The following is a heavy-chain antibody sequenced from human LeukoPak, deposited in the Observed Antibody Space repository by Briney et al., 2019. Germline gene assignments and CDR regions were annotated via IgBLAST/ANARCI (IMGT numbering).Heavy chain of an antibody. D-gene: IGHD3-22*01. CDR2: IYTSGST. CDR1: GGSISSYY. J-gene: IGHJ3*02. V-gene: IGHV4-4*07. CDR3: ARELYDSSGYYYVLVGAFDI. Sequence: PSETLSLTCTVSGGSISSYYWSWIRQPAGKGLEWIGRIYTSGSTNYNPSLKSRVTMSVDTSKNQFSLKLSSVTAADTAVYYCARELYDSSGYYYVLVGAFDIWGQGTMVTVSS.